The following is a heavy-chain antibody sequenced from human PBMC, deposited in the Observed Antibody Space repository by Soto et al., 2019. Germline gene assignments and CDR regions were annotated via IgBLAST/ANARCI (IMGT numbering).Heavy chain of an antibody. V-gene: IGHV3-64*01. CDR3: ARRGYGSRWPNVYMDV. CDR1: GFTFSNYE. J-gene: IGHJ6*03. Sequence: ESGGGLVQPGGSLRLSCAASGFTFSNYEMHWVRQAPGKGLEYVSGISNNGAHTDYAKSVKGRFTISRDNSENTLYLQMGSLRAEDMALYYCARRGYGSRWPNVYMDVWGKGTTVTVSS. D-gene: IGHD6-13*01. CDR2: ISNNGAHT.